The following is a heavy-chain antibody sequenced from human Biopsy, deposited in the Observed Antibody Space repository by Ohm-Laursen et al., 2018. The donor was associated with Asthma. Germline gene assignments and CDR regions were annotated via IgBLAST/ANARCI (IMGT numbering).Heavy chain of an antibody. Sequence: GSLRLSCTASGFSFSNFGMSWVRQPPGKGLEWVSVIYSGGGTYYADSVQGRVTISRDNSKNTLSLQMNSLRAEDTAVYYCARAYGGSFFSGSFDIWGQGTMVTVSS. V-gene: IGHV3-53*01. CDR2: IYSGGGT. CDR1: GFSFSNFG. CDR3: ARAYGGSFFSGSFDI. D-gene: IGHD4-23*01. J-gene: IGHJ3*02.